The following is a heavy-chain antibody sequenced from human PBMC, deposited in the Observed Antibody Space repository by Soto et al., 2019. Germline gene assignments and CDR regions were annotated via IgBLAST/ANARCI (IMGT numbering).Heavy chain of an antibody. CDR2: IWYDGSNK. CDR1: GFTFSSYG. Sequence: GGSLRLSCAASGFTFSSYGMHWVRQAPGKGLEWVAVIWYDGSNKYYADSVKGRFTISRDNSKNTLYLQMNSLRAEDTAVYYCARDQGASYYDFWSGYSRDRDYYYGMDVWGQGTTVTVSS. V-gene: IGHV3-33*01. CDR3: ARDQGASYYDFWSGYSRDRDYYYGMDV. D-gene: IGHD3-3*01. J-gene: IGHJ6*02.